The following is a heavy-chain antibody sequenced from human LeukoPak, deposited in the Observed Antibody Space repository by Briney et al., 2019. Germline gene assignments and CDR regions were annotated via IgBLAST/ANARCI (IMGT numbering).Heavy chain of an antibody. CDR2: ISDGGGST. J-gene: IGHJ4*02. CDR1: GFSFRSYA. V-gene: IGHV3-23*01. CDR3: ARGRSGFYFDY. D-gene: IGHD3-22*01. Sequence: HPGGSLRLSCAVSGFSFRSYAMSWVRQAPGKGLEWVSGISDGGGSTYYADSVKGRFTISRDNSKNTLYLQMNSLRAEDTAVYYCARGRSGFYFDYWGQGTLVTVSS.